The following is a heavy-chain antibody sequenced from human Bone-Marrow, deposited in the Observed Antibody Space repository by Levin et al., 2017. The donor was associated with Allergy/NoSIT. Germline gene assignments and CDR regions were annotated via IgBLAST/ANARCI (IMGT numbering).Heavy chain of an antibody. V-gene: IGHV3-53*01. CDR3: AREGDYVDSTGYPEY. D-gene: IGHD3-22*01. J-gene: IGHJ4*02. CDR1: GFTVSSNY. CDR2: LYANGDT. Sequence: PGGSLRLSCAASGFTVSSNYMSWVRQAPGKGLEWVSILYANGDTYYADSVRGRFTISRDNSKNMAYLQMNSLRAEDTAVYYGAREGDYVDSTGYPEYWGQGTRVTVSS.